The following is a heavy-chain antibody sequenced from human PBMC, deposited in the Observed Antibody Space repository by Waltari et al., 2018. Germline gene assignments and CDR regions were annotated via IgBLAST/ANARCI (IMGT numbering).Heavy chain of an antibody. CDR1: GVTFTNHW. CDR3: ARGVTTVEY. V-gene: IGHV3-7*04. Sequence: EVQMVEAGGGLVQPGGSLRLSCSGPGVTFTNHWISWVRQAPGKGPEWVASIKQDGSRKYYVDSMKGRFTISRDNAKNSLSLQMDSLRAEDTAVYFCARGVTTVEYWGQGTLVTVSS. D-gene: IGHD2-21*02. J-gene: IGHJ4*02. CDR2: IKQDGSRK.